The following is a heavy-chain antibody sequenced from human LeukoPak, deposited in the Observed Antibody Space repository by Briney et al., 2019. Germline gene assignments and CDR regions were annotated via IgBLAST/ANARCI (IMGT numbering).Heavy chain of an antibody. CDR2: IIPIFGTA. D-gene: IGHD2-15*01. V-gene: IGHV1-69*13. CDR1: GGTFSSYA. Sequence: ASVKVSCKASGGTFSSYAISWVRQAPGQGLEWMGGIIPIFGTANYAQKFQGGVTITADESTSTAYMELSSLRSEDTAVYYCARVGRVVGQPVFDYWGQGTLVTVSS. J-gene: IGHJ4*02. CDR3: ARVGRVVGQPVFDY.